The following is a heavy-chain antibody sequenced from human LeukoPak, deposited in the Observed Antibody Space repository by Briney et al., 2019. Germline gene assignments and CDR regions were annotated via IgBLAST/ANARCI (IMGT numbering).Heavy chain of an antibody. D-gene: IGHD3-22*01. V-gene: IGHV4-39*01. CDR3: ARSPRIYMIGTHAFDI. CDR1: GDSISSTNYY. CDR2: IYYSGST. J-gene: IGHJ3*02. Sequence: SETLSLTCTVSGDSISSTNYYWGWIRQPPGKGLEWTGSIYYSGSTYYNPSLKSRVTISVDTSKNQFSLKLSSVTAADTAVYFCARSPRIYMIGTHAFDIWGQGTMVTVSS.